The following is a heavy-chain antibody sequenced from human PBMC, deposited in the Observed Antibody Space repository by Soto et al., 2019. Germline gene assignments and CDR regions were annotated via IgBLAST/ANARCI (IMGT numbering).Heavy chain of an antibody. CDR1: GFPFGENA. V-gene: IGHV3-23*01. D-gene: IGHD6-19*01. CDR3: AKEDTSSGSLDY. CDR2: ISDSGATT. Sequence: GGSLRLSCAASGFPFGENAMSWVRQAPGKGLEWVSGISDSGATTYYADSVRGRFTVSRDNSKNTLYLQMKSLRAEDSASYYCAKEDTSSGSLDYWGQGALVTVSS. J-gene: IGHJ4*02.